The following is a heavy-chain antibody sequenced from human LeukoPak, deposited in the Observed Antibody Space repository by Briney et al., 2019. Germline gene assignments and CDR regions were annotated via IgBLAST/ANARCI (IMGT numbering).Heavy chain of an antibody. CDR2: IIPIFGTA. CDR1: GGSFSSYA. Sequence: SVKVSCKSSGGSFSSYAISWVRQAPGRGLEWMGGIIPIFGTANYAQKFQGRVTITADESTSTAYMELSSLRSEDTAVYYCARDQGLLVPNYYFDYWGQGTLVTVSS. J-gene: IGHJ4*02. V-gene: IGHV1-69*01. CDR3: ARDQGLLVPNYYFDY. D-gene: IGHD3-10*01.